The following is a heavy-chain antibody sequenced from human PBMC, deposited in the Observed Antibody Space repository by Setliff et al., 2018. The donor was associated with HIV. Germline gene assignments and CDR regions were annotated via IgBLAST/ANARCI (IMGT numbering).Heavy chain of an antibody. Sequence: GASVKVSCKVSGYSLTELSIHWVRPAPGEGLEWMGGFDPEDDETVYAEKFQGRVTMTEDTSTDTAYMALSSLRSEDTAMYYCATSGFYDILTGPTPGVFDIWGQGTMVTVSS. CDR1: GYSLTELS. V-gene: IGHV1-24*01. D-gene: IGHD3-9*01. CDR2: FDPEDDET. CDR3: ATSGFYDILTGPTPGVFDI. J-gene: IGHJ3*02.